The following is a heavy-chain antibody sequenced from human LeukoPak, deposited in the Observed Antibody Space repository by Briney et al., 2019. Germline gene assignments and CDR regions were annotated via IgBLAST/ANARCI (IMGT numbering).Heavy chain of an antibody. V-gene: IGHV1-2*02. CDR3: AIGESELLMGFDY. CDR2: INPNSGGT. D-gene: IGHD1-26*01. CDR1: GYSFTSYY. J-gene: IGHJ4*02. Sequence: GASVKVSCKASGYSFTSYYMHWVGQAPGQGLEWMGWINPNSGGTNYAQKFQGRVTMTRDTSISTAYMELSRLRSDDTAVYYCAIGESELLMGFDYWGQGTLVTVSS.